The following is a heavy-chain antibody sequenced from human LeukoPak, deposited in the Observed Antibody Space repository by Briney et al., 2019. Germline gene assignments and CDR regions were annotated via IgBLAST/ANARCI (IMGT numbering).Heavy chain of an antibody. V-gene: IGHV1-69*13. CDR2: IIPIFGTA. CDR1: GGTFSSYA. CDR3: ARVKGHYYYYYGMDV. Sequence: ASVKVSCKASGGTFSSYAISWVRQAPGQGLEWMGGIIPIFGTAHYAQKFQGRVTITADESTSTAYMELSSLRSEDTAVYYCARVKGHYYYYYGMDVWGQGTTVTVSS. J-gene: IGHJ6*02.